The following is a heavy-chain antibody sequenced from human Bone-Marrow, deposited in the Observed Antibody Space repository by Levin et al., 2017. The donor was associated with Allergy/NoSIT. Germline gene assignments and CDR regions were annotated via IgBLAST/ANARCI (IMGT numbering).Heavy chain of an antibody. CDR3: ANLETPYDGVAYRPADGKYFDS. J-gene: IGHJ4*02. D-gene: IGHD6-13*01. V-gene: IGHV3-23*01. CDR2: IGLTGHAT. Sequence: PGESLKISCVASGFMFSGQEMSWVRQAPGKGLEWVSSIGLTGHATDYTDSVKGRFTVSRDNSRNTLYLQMNSLRAEDTAVYFCANLETPYDGVAYRPADGKYFDSWGQGTLVTVSS. CDR1: GFMFSGQE.